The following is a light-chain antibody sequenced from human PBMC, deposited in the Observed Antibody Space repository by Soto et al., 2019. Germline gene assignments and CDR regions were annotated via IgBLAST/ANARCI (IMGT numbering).Light chain of an antibody. Sequence: IVLTQSPVTLSVSPGARATLSGRASQSISDTLAWYQQKPGQAPRLLIYGASTRAPGFPARFSGSGSGTDFTLTISSLQSEDFAVYYCQQYNNWPWTFGQGTKVDI. V-gene: IGKV3-15*01. J-gene: IGKJ1*01. CDR3: QQYNNWPWT. CDR1: QSISDT. CDR2: GAS.